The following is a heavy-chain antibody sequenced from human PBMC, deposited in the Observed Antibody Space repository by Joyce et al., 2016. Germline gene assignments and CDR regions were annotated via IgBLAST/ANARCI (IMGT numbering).Heavy chain of an antibody. J-gene: IGHJ4*02. D-gene: IGHD3-10*01. Sequence: QLQLQESGSGLVKPSQTLSLTCAVSGASVSSGGYSWGWIRQPPGKGLEWIGYSYHNESTNYNPSLKSRVTISGDRSKNEFSLKLASVTAADTAVYYCASGFNFKGRSFFDYWGQGALVTVSS. V-gene: IGHV4-30-2*01. CDR2: SYHNEST. CDR3: ASGFNFKGRSFFDY. CDR1: GASVSSGGYS.